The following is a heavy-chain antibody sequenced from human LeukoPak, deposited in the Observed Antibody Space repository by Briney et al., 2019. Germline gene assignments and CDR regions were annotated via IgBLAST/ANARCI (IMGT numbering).Heavy chain of an antibody. CDR3: AELGITMIGGV. CDR1: GFTFSSYG. CDR2: ISSSDSTI. J-gene: IGHJ6*04. D-gene: IGHD3-10*02. V-gene: IGHV3-48*04. Sequence: SGGSLRLSCAASGFTFSSYGMSWVRQAPGKGLEWVSYISSSDSTIYYADSVKGRFTISRDNAKNSLYLQMNSLRAEDTAVYYCAELGITMIGGVWGKGTTVTISS.